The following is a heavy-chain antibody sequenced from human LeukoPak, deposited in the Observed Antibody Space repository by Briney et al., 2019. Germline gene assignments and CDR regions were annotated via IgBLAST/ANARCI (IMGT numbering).Heavy chain of an antibody. CDR1: GFTVSSNY. J-gene: IGHJ4*02. V-gene: IGHV3-66*01. CDR2: IYSGGRA. CDR3: ASDY. Sequence: GGSLRLSCEVSGFTVSSNYMSWVRQAPGKGLEWVSVIYSGGRAYYADSVKGRFTISRDNSKNMLYLQMNSLRAEDTAVYYCASDYWGQGTLVTVSS.